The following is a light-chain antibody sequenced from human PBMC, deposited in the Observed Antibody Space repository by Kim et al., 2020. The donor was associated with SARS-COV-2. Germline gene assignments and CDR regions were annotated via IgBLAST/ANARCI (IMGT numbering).Light chain of an antibody. J-gene: IGKJ4*01. CDR1: QSLLDSDDGNTY. V-gene: IGKV2-40*01. CDR2: TLS. Sequence: ASISWKSRQSLLDSDDGNTYLDWDRQKPGPSPQLLIYTLSYRASGVPDRFSGSGSGADFTLKISGVEAEEVGVYYSMQRIEFPLTFGGGTKVEIK. CDR3: MQRIEFPLT.